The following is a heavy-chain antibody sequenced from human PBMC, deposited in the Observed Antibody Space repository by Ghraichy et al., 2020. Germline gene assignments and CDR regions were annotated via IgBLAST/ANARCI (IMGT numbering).Heavy chain of an antibody. V-gene: IGHV3-64D*06. Sequence: GGSLRLSCSASGFTFSSYAMHWVRQAPGKGLEYVSAISSNGGSTYYADSVKGRFTISRDNSKNTLYLQMSSLRAEDTAVYYCVKDFYYGSGSYPLFDYWGQGTLVTVSS. D-gene: IGHD3-10*01. J-gene: IGHJ4*02. CDR3: VKDFYYGSGSYPLFDY. CDR1: GFTFSSYA. CDR2: ISSNGGST.